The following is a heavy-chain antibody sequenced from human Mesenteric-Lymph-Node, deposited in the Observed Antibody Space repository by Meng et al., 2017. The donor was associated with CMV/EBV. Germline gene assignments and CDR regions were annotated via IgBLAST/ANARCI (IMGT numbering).Heavy chain of an antibody. CDR1: GFTFSRYA. J-gene: IGHJ4*02. CDR3: ARGDDANDYYFAYFDF. V-gene: IGHV3-30-3*01. CDR2: ISYDGGDK. Sequence: GESLKISCAASGFTFSRYAMHWVRQAPGKGLEWVAVISYDGGDKSYADSVKGRFTISRDNSLRTLYLQMNTLSAEDTAAYYCARGDDANDYYFAYFDFWGQGNLVTVSS. D-gene: IGHD3-22*01.